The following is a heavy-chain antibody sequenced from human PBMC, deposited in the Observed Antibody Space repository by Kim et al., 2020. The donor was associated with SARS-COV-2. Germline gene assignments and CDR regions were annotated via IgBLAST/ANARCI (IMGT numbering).Heavy chain of an antibody. J-gene: IGHJ4*02. CDR1: GFTFSSYA. D-gene: IGHD3-22*01. Sequence: GGSLRLSCAASGFTFSSYAMSWVRQAPGKGLEWVSAISGSGGSTYYADSVKGRFTISRDNSKNTLYLQMNSLRAEDTAVYYCAKTPRITMIESVDYWGQGALVTVSS. V-gene: IGHV3-23*01. CDR3: AKTPRITMIESVDY. CDR2: ISGSGGST.